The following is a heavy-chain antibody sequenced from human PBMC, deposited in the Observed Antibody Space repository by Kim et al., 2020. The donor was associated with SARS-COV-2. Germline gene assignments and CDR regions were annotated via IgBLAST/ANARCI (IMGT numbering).Heavy chain of an antibody. J-gene: IGHJ4*02. Sequence: SPTYRPSLKIRDTMSVDTSKNQFSLELSSVTAADTAVYYCARGVGIFPLWGQGALVTVSS. CDR2: SP. CDR3: ARGVGIFPL. D-gene: IGHD3-3*01. V-gene: IGHV4-59*09.